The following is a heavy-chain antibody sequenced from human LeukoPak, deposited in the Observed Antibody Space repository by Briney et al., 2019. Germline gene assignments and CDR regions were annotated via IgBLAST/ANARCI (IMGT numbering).Heavy chain of an antibody. CDR1: GFTFSSYA. D-gene: IGHD5-24*01. CDR3: AREAEMATTDFDY. J-gene: IGHJ4*02. CDR2: ISYDGSNK. V-gene: IGHV3-30*04. Sequence: GGSLRLSCAASGFTFSSYAMHWVRQAPGKGLEWVAVISYDGSNKYYADSVKGRFTISRDNSKNTLYLQMNSLRAEDTAVYYCAREAEMATTDFDYWGQGTLVTVSS.